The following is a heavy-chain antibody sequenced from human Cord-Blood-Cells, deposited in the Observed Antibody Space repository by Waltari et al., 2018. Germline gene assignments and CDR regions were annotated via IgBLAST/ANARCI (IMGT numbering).Heavy chain of an antibody. CDR1: GGSISSHY. J-gene: IGHJ2*01. V-gene: IGHV4-59*11. CDR3: ARFPSTGDRAFDL. D-gene: IGHD7-27*01. CDR2: IYYSGST. Sequence: QVQLQESGPGLVKPSETLSLTCTVSGGSISSHYCSWIRQPPGKGLEWIGYIYYSGSTNYNPSLKSRVTISVDTSKNQFSLKLSSVTAADTAVYYCARFPSTGDRAFDLWGRGTLVTVSS.